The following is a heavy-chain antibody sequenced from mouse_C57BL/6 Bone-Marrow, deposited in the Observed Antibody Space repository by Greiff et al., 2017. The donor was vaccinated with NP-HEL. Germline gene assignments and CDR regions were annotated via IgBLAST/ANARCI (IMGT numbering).Heavy chain of an antibody. D-gene: IGHD1-2*01. CDR2: ISDGGSYT. Sequence: EVMLVESGGGLVKPGGSLKLSCAASGFTFSSYAMSWVRQTPEKRLEWVATISDGGSYTYYPDNVKGRFTISRDNAKNNLYLQLSHLKSEDTAMNYYARDGHYGGGGMDYWGQGTSVTVSS. V-gene: IGHV5-4*01. CDR3: ARDGHYGGGGMDY. J-gene: IGHJ4*01. CDR1: GFTFSSYA.